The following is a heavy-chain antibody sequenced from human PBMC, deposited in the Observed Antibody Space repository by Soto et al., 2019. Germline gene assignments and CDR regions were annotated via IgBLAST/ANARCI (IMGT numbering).Heavy chain of an antibody. V-gene: IGHV3-7*03. Sequence: EVQLVESGGGLVQPGGSLRLSCAASGFTFSSYWMSWVRQAPGKGLEWVANIKQDGSEKYYVDSVKGRFTISRDNAKNSLYLQRNSLRAEDTAVYYCARDSRYSSSWSDYGGQGTLVSVSS. CDR3: ARDSRYSSSWSDY. CDR1: GFTFSSYW. CDR2: IKQDGSEK. J-gene: IGHJ4*02. D-gene: IGHD6-13*01.